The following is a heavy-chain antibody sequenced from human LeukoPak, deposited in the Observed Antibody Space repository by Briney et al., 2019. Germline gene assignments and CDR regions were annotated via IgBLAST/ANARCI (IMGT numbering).Heavy chain of an antibody. CDR3: ARVPRKVTIFGVAILEESRTPAFDY. CDR2: ISAYNGNT. J-gene: IGHJ4*02. CDR1: GYTFTSYG. D-gene: IGHD3-3*01. Sequence: GASVKVSCKASGYTFTSYGISWVRQAPGQGLEWMGWISAYNGNTNYAQKLQGRVTMTTDTSTSTACMELRSLRSDDTAVYYCARVPRKVTIFGVAILEESRTPAFDYWGQGTLVTVSS. V-gene: IGHV1-18*01.